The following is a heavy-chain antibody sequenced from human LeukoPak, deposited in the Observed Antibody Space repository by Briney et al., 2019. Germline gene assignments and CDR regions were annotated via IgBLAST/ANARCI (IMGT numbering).Heavy chain of an antibody. CDR1: GGSFSGYY. Sequence: SETLSLTCAVYGGSFSGYYWSWIRQPPGKGLEWIGEINHSGSTNYNPSLKSRVNISVDTSKNQFSLKLSSVTAADTAVYYCARDRNYVSLWFDPWGQGTLVTVSS. CDR3: ARDRNYVSLWFDP. V-gene: IGHV4-34*01. D-gene: IGHD3-10*02. CDR2: INHSGST. J-gene: IGHJ5*02.